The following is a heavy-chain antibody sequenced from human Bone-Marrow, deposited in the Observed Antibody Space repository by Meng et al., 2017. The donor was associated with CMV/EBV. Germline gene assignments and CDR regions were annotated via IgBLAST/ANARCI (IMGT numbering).Heavy chain of an antibody. D-gene: IGHD2-2*02. Sequence: GGSLRLSCAASGFTFSSYDMHWVRQATGKGLEWVSAIGTAGDTYYPGSVKGRFTISRENAKNSLYLQMNSLRAGDTAVYYCARGYCSSTSCYRTSAFDIWGQGTMVTVSS. CDR1: GFTFSSYD. CDR2: IGTAGDT. CDR3: ARGYCSSTSCYRTSAFDI. V-gene: IGHV3-13*01. J-gene: IGHJ3*02.